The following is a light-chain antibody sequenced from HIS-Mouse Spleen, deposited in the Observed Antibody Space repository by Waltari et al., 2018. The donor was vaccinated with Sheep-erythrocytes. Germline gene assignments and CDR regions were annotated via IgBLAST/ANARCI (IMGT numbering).Light chain of an antibody. V-gene: IGLV2-11*02. CDR3: CSYAGSYNHV. CDR2: DVS. J-gene: IGLJ1*01. Sequence: QSALTQPRSVSGSPVQSVTISCTGTSSYVCVYNYASWYQHHPCKPPKLMIYDVSKRPSGVPDRFSGSKSGNTASLTISGLQAEDEADYYCCSYAGSYNHVFATGTKVTVL. CDR1: SSYVCVYNY.